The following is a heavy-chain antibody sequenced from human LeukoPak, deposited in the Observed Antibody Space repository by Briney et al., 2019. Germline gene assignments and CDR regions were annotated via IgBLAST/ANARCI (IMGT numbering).Heavy chain of an antibody. CDR1: GYTFTGYY. Sequence: ASVKVSCKASGYTFTGYYMHWVRQAPGQGLEWMGWINPNSGGTNYAQKFQGRVTMTRDTSISTAYMELSRLRSDDTDVYYCARVSPLVGARYIAYWGQGTLVTVSS. V-gene: IGHV1-2*02. J-gene: IGHJ4*02. CDR2: INPNSGGT. D-gene: IGHD1-26*01. CDR3: ARVSPLVGARYIAY.